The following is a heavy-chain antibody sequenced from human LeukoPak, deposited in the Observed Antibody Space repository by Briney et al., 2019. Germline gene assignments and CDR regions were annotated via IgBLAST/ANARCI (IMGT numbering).Heavy chain of an antibody. CDR1: GFTFSDYY. D-gene: IGHD6-13*01. Sequence: GGSLRLSCAASGFTFSDYYMSWIRQAPGKGLEWVSYISSSGSTIYYADSVKGRFTISRDNAKNSLYLQMNSLRAEDTAVYYCARHFGIAAAGKNWFDPWGQGTLVTVSS. CDR3: ARHFGIAAAGKNWFDP. CDR2: ISSSGSTI. J-gene: IGHJ5*02. V-gene: IGHV3-11*01.